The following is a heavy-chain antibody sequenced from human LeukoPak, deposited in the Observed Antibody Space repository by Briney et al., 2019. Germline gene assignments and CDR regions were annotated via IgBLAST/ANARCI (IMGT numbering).Heavy chain of an antibody. V-gene: IGHV3-7*01. CDR2: IKQDGSEK. D-gene: IGHD3-3*01. Sequence: PGGSLRLSCAASGFSFSSSWMSWLRQAPGKGLEWVANIKQDGSEKYYVDSVKGRFTISRDNAKNSLYLQMNSLRAEDTAVYYCARDRRGRITIFGVVIIPDYFDYWGQGTLVTVSS. J-gene: IGHJ4*02. CDR3: ARDRRGRITIFGVVIIPDYFDY. CDR1: GFSFSSSW.